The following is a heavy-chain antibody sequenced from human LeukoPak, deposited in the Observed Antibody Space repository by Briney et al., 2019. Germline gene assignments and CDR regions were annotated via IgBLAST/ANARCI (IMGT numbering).Heavy chain of an antibody. CDR3: ARDLSYWGLDFDY. CDR2: IQNDGSMK. D-gene: IGHD7-27*01. J-gene: IGHJ4*02. CDR1: GFTLRTYG. V-gene: IGHV3-33*01. Sequence: PGRSLTLSCVASGFTLRTYGMHWVRQAPGKGLDWVAGIQNDGSMKYYADSVKGRFTISREDSKNTLYLQMNSLRADDTALYYCARDLSYWGLDFDYWGQGTLVTVSS.